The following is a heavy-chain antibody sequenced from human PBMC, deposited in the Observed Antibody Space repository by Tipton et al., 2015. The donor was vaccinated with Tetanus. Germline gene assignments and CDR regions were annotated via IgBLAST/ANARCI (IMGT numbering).Heavy chain of an antibody. Sequence: LRLSCEVSGFIFSSYTMNWVRQTPGKGLEWVSSISSTSSYVYYADSLKGRFTISRDNAKSSLYLQMNSLRAEDTAVYFCASGSALDYWGPGALVTVSS. CDR2: ISSTSSYV. CDR3: ASGSALDY. D-gene: IGHD6-25*01. CDR1: GFIFSSYT. V-gene: IGHV3-21*01. J-gene: IGHJ4*02.